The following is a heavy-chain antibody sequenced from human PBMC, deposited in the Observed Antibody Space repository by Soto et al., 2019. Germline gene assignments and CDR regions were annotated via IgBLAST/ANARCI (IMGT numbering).Heavy chain of an antibody. V-gene: IGHV3-48*01. J-gene: IGHJ6*02. CDR2: ISSSSSTI. D-gene: IGHD2-2*01. CDR3: ATDHIVVVPAVLGPIYGMDV. Sequence: EVQLVESGGGLVQPGGSLRLSCAASGFTFSSYSMNWVRQAPGKGLEWVSYISSSSSTIYYADSVKGRFTISRDNAKNSLYLQMNSLRAEDKAVYYCATDHIVVVPAVLGPIYGMDVWGQGTTVTVSS. CDR1: GFTFSSYS.